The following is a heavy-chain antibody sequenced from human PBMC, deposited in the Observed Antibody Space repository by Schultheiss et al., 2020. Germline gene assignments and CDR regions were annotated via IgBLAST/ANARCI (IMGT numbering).Heavy chain of an antibody. Sequence: SETLSLTCTVSGGSISCFHWSRIRQPPGNGLEWIGGINHSGSTNYNPSLKSRVTISVDTSKNQFSLKLSSVTAADTAVYYCARKRITIFGVVPSLYYFDYWGQGTLVTVSS. CDR3: ARKRITIFGVVPSLYYFDY. J-gene: IGHJ4*02. CDR2: INHSGST. D-gene: IGHD3-3*01. CDR1: GGSISCFH. V-gene: IGHV4-34*01.